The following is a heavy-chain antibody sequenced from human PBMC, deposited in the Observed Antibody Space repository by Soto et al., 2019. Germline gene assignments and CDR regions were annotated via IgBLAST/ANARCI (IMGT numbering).Heavy chain of an antibody. CDR1: GYTFTSYG. J-gene: IGHJ4*02. D-gene: IGHD3-3*01. CDR3: ARVQTYYDFWSGYFDY. V-gene: IGHV1-18*01. CDR2: ISAYNGNT. Sequence: GASVKVSCKASGYTFTSYGISWVRQAPGQGLEWMGWISAYNGNTNYAQKLQGRVTMTTDTSTSTAYMELRSLRSDDTAVYYCARVQTYYDFWSGYFDYWGQGTLVTVSS.